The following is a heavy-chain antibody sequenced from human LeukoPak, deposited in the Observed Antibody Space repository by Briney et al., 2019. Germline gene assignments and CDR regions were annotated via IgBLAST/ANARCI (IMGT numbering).Heavy chain of an antibody. V-gene: IGHV3-30*04. Sequence: GRSLRLSCAASGFTFSSYAMHWVHQAPGKGLEWVAVISYDGSNKYYADSVKGRFTISRDNSKNTLYLQMNSLRAEDTAVYYCARWPTGTTGIDYYYMDVWGKGTTVTVSS. CDR3: ARWPTGTTGIDYYYMDV. D-gene: IGHD1-7*01. CDR2: ISYDGSNK. CDR1: GFTFSSYA. J-gene: IGHJ6*03.